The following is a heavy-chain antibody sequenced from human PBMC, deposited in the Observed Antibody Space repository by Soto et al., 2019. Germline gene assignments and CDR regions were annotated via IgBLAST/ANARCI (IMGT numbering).Heavy chain of an antibody. CDR1: GGSIIGSGFH. V-gene: IGHV4-39*01. D-gene: IGHD4-17*01. J-gene: IGHJ5*02. Sequence: QLQLRESGPGLVKPSETLSLTCTVSGGSIIGSGFHWAWIRQPPGKGLEWIGSIYYSGTANYSPSLKSRLAIDVDTSKNQFSLRQSSVTAADTAVYYCATRSGDYVGWFDPWGQGTRVTVSS. CDR3: ATRSGDYVGWFDP. CDR2: IYYSGTA.